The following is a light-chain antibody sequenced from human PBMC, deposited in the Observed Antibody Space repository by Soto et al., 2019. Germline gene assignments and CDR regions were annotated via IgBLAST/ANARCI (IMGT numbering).Light chain of an antibody. CDR1: SSDVGGSKF. J-gene: IGLJ3*02. CDR2: DVT. V-gene: IGLV2-11*01. CDR3: CSYAGNSLWV. Sequence: QSVLTQPRSVSGSPGQSVTISCNGSSSDVGGSKFVSWYQQHPVKAPKLVIYDVTKRPSGVPDRFSGSKSGNTASLTNSGVQADDEADYYCCSYAGNSLWVFGGGTKLTVL.